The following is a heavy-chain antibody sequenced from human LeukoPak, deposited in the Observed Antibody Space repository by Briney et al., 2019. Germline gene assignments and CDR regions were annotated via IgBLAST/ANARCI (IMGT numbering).Heavy chain of an antibody. D-gene: IGHD4-17*01. Sequence: GSLRLSCAASGFTYSGYEMNWVRQAPGKGLEWVSYISSGGTTIYYADSVKGRFTISRDNAKNSLYLQMNSLRAEDTAVYYCARDRSTVTTWVDYWGQGTLVTVSS. V-gene: IGHV3-48*03. CDR2: ISSGGTTI. CDR1: GFTYSGYE. J-gene: IGHJ4*02. CDR3: ARDRSTVTTWVDY.